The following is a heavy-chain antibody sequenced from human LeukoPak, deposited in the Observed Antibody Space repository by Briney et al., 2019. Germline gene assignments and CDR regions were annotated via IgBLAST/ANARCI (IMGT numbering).Heavy chain of an antibody. J-gene: IGHJ5*02. CDR1: TSGSSFSNYP. D-gene: IGHD6-25*01. CDR2: INPNSGGT. CDR3: ARKKRANLNWFDP. Sequence: GASVKVSCKTSTSGSSFSNYPITWVRQAPGQGLEWMGWINPNSGGTNYAQKFQGRVTMTRDTSISTAYMELSRLRSDDTAVYYCARKKRANLNWFDPWGQGTLVTVSS. V-gene: IGHV1-2*02.